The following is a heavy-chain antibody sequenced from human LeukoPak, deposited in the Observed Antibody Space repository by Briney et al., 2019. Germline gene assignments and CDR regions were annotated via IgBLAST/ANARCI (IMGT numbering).Heavy chain of an antibody. CDR1: GGTFSSYA. CDR3: HLYSGFQGDI. D-gene: IGHD5-12*01. V-gene: IGHV1-69*13. Sequence: ASVKVSCKASGGTFSSYAISWVRQAPGQGLEWMGGIIPIFGTANYAQKSQGRVTITADESTSTAYMELSSLRSEDTAVYYCHLYSGFQGDIWGQGTMVTVSS. J-gene: IGHJ3*02. CDR2: IIPIFGTA.